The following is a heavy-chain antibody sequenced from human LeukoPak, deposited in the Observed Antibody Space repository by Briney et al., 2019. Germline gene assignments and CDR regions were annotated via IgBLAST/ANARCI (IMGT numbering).Heavy chain of an antibody. CDR3: ARLWDSTGLYFYYYMDV. CDR2: YHNGNS. V-gene: IGHV4-39*01. CDR1: GVSIRSDTYY. D-gene: IGHD6-25*01. J-gene: IGHJ6*03. Sequence: SETLSLTCIVSGVSIRSDTYYWGWIRQPPGKGLEWIGNYHNGNSYYNPSLKSRVTISEDTSGNQFSLRVTSVTAADTAVYYCARLWDSTGLYFYYYMDVWGEGTTVTVPS.